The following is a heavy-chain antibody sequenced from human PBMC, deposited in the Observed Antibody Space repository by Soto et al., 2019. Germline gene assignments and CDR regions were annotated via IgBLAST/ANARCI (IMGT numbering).Heavy chain of an antibody. CDR1: GYTFTDYD. D-gene: IGHD4-17*01. Sequence: GASVKVSCKASGYTFTDYDINWVRQASGQGLEYMGWMSPESGNTGYAPQFQGRVTMTRNTSISTAYMELSSLRPEDTAVYYCAADVGGYIYGLASHWGPGTLVTVSS. CDR3: AADVGGYIYGLASH. V-gene: IGHV1-8*01. J-gene: IGHJ4*02. CDR2: MSPESGNT.